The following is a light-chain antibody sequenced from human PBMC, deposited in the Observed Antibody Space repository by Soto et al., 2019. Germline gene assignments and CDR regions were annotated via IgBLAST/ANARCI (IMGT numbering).Light chain of an antibody. CDR1: QSLGGN. CDR3: QQCNYWPRT. CDR2: DAS. Sequence: EIVMTQSPATLSVSPGESVTLSCRASQSLGGNLAWYQQTPGQAPRLLIYDASTRATGIPARFSGSGSGTEFTLTISSLQSEDFEVYYCQQCNYWPRTFGQGTKVDI. J-gene: IGKJ1*01. V-gene: IGKV3-15*01.